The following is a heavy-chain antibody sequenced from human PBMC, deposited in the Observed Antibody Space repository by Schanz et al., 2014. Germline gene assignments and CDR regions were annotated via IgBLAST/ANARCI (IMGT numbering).Heavy chain of an antibody. CDR2: INSRSNFI. Sequence: EVKLVESGGGLVKPGGSLRLSCTASRIIFGTYSMNWIRQTQKGLEWVSSINSRSNFIYYADSVKGRFTISRDNAKNSLYLQLNNLRAENTAVYYFAGAVATIRADSFDIWGQGTMVAVSS. CDR3: AGAVATIRADSFDI. D-gene: IGHD5-12*01. CDR1: RIIFGTYS. V-gene: IGHV3-21*01. J-gene: IGHJ3*02.